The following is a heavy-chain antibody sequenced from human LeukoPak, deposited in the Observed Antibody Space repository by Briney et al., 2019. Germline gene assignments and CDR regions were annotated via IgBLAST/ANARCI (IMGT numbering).Heavy chain of an antibody. V-gene: IGHV1-46*01. CDR2: INPSGGST. J-gene: IGHJ4*02. CDR3: ARDGLSWQQLVPRAFDY. D-gene: IGHD6-13*01. CDR1: GYTFTSYY. Sequence: ASVKVSCKASGYTFTSYYMHWVRQAPGQGLEWMGIINPSGGSTSYAQKFQGRVTMTEDTSTDTAYLELSRLRSDDTAVYYCARDGLSWQQLVPRAFDYWGQGTLVTVSS.